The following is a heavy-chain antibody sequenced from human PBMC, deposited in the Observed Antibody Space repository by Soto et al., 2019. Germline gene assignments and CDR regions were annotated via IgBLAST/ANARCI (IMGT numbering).Heavy chain of an antibody. J-gene: IGHJ4*02. Sequence: GGSLRPSCAPSGFSFTDYSMNCVRQAPGKGLEWVSFIDLSGTTTYYRDSVKGRFTIFKDKSMNTVYLQMNSLTVEDAAVYYCTKDRVPDGIYSFDYWGQGALVTVSS. CDR3: TKDRVPDGIYSFDY. CDR2: IDLSGTTT. D-gene: IGHD2-15*01. CDR1: GFSFTDYS. V-gene: IGHV3-23*03.